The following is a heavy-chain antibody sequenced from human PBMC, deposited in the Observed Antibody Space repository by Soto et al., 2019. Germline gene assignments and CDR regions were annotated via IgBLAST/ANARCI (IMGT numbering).Heavy chain of an antibody. Sequence: PPVQVSSQASGHTITRYTMTWVSQAPGQRLEWMGWINPDNGNTKSSQKFQVRVIITRDMSAITAYMDLRSLRSEDTAVYYCARGIATGQLDPWGQGSLVTVSS. CDR2: INPDNGNT. CDR3: ARGIATGQLDP. J-gene: IGHJ5*02. V-gene: IGHV1-3*01. D-gene: IGHD2-15*01. CDR1: GHTITRYT.